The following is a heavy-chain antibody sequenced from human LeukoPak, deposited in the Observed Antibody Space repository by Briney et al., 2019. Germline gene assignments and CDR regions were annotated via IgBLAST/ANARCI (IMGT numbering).Heavy chain of an antibody. CDR3: ARLVRGVHYYYCYGMDV. CDR1: GGTFSSYA. CDR2: IIPILGIA. Sequence: GASVKVSCKASGGTFSSYAISWVRQAPGQGLEWMGRIIPILGIANYAQKFQGRVTITADKSTSTAYMELSSLRSEDTAVYYCARLVRGVHYYYCYGMDVWGQGTTVTVSS. V-gene: IGHV1-69*04. D-gene: IGHD3-10*01. J-gene: IGHJ6*02.